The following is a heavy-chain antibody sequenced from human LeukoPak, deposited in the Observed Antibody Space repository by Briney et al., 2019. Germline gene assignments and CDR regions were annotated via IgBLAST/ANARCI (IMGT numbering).Heavy chain of an antibody. J-gene: IGHJ6*02. V-gene: IGHV3-30-3*01. CDR3: ARGDLLRYFDWLFSAYGMDV. Sequence: PGGSLRLSCAGSGFTFSSYAMHWVRQAPGKGLEWVAVISYDGSNKYYADSVKGRFTISRANSKNTLYLQMNSLRAEDTAVYYCARGDLLRYFDWLFSAYGMDVWGQGTTVTVSS. CDR2: ISYDGSNK. D-gene: IGHD3-9*01. CDR1: GFTFSSYA.